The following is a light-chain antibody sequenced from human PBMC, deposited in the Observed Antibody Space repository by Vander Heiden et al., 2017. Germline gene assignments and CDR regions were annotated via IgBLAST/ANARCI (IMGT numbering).Light chain of an antibody. CDR3: RQLNSYPLT. J-gene: IGKJ5*01. CDR2: AAS. CDR1: QGISSY. V-gene: IGKV1-9*01. Sequence: DLQLTQSPSYLPASVRDRTTITSLASQGISSYLAWYQQKPGKGPKLLLYAASTVQIGVPSRFRGSGSATEFTLTISSLQREDFATYYCRQLNSYPLTFGQGTRLEIK.